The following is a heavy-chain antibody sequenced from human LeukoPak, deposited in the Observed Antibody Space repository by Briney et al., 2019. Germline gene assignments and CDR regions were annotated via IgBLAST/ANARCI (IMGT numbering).Heavy chain of an antibody. CDR2: IKSKTDGGTT. Sequence: GGSLRLSCAASGFTFSSYAMHWVRQAPGKGLEWVGRIKSKTDGGTTDYAAPVKGRFTISRDDSKNTLYLQMNSLKTEDTAVYYCTSKYYYDSSGYYYVDYWGQGTLVTVSS. J-gene: IGHJ4*02. D-gene: IGHD3-22*01. CDR1: GFTFSSYA. V-gene: IGHV3-15*01. CDR3: TSKYYYDSSGYYYVDY.